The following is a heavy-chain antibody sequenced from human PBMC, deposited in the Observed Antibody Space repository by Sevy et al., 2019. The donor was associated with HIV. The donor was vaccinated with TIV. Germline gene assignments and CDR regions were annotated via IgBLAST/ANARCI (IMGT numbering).Heavy chain of an antibody. V-gene: IGHV3-7*03. CDR3: ARDCSSSSCLWGMDV. D-gene: IGHD2-2*01. CDR2: IKRDGTEK. CDR1: GFTFSSYW. Sequence: GGSLRLSYAASGFTFSSYWMSWVRQAPGKGLEWVAHIKRDGTEKYYVDSVKGRFTISRDNAKNSLYLQMNSLRAEDTAVYYCARDCSSSSCLWGMDVWGQGTTVTVSS. J-gene: IGHJ6*02.